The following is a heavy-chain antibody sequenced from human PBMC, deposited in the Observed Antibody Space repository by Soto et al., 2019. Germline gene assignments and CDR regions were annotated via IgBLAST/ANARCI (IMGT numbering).Heavy chain of an antibody. V-gene: IGHV3-9*01. Sequence: EVQLVESGGGLVQPGRSLRLSCAASGFTFDDYAMHWVRQAPGKGLEWVSGISWNSGSIGYADSVKGRFTISRDNAKNSLYLQMNSLRAEDTALYYCAKSVYRGRLRFLEWWEFDPWGQGTLVTVSS. CDR1: GFTFDDYA. CDR3: AKSVYRGRLRFLEWWEFDP. D-gene: IGHD3-3*01. J-gene: IGHJ5*02. CDR2: ISWNSGSI.